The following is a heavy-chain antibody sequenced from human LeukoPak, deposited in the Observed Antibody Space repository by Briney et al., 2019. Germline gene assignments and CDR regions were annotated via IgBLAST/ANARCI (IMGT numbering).Heavy chain of an antibody. CDR3: VTGGYSLDY. Sequence: GGSLRLSCAASGFTFNIYWLHWVRQAPGKGLEWVGRIKSKVDGETIDYAAPVKGRFTISRDDSKNTVYVQMNSLKTEDTAVYYCVTGGYSLDYWGQGTVVTVSS. D-gene: IGHD4-23*01. J-gene: IGHJ4*02. CDR1: GFTFNIYW. CDR2: IKSKVDGETI. V-gene: IGHV3-15*01.